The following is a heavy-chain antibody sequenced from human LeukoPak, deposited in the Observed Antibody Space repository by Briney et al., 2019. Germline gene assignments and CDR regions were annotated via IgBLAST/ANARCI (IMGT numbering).Heavy chain of an antibody. D-gene: IGHD1-26*01. CDR1: GFTFSSYS. CDR2: ISSSSSTI. Sequence: GGSLRLSCAASGFTFSSYSMNWVRQAPGKGLEWVSFISSSSSTIYYADSVKGGFTISRDNAKNSLYLQMNSLRAEDTAVYYCARDRGGSYSAIDYWGQGTLVTVSS. V-gene: IGHV3-48*04. CDR3: ARDRGGSYSAIDY. J-gene: IGHJ4*02.